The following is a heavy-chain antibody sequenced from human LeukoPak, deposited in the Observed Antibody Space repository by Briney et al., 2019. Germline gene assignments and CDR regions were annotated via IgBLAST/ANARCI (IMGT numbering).Heavy chain of an antibody. CDR2: IRSDENYK. CDR3: AKDAHWTADH. V-gene: IGHV3-30*02. J-gene: IGHJ5*02. Sequence: GGSLRLSCAASGFTFSSYGMHWVRQAPGKGLEWVAHIRSDENYKHYADSVKGRFTISRDNSKNTVYVQMNSLRPEDTAVYYCAKDAHWTADHWGQGTLVTVSS. D-gene: IGHD3/OR15-3a*01. CDR1: GFTFSSYG.